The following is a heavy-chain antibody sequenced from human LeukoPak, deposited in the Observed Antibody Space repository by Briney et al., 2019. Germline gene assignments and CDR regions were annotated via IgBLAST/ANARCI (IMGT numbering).Heavy chain of an antibody. V-gene: IGHV3-30-3*01. Sequence: PGRSLRLSCAASGFTFSSYAMHRVRQAPGKGLEWVAVISYDGSNKYYADSVKGRFTISRDNSKNTLYLQMNSLRAEDTAVYYCARLSNPFDYWGQGTLVTVSS. CDR1: GFTFSSYA. D-gene: IGHD4-11*01. CDR3: ARLSNPFDY. CDR2: ISYDGSNK. J-gene: IGHJ4*02.